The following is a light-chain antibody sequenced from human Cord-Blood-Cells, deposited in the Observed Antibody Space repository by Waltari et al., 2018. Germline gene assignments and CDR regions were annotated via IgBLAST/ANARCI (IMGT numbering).Light chain of an antibody. J-gene: IGKJ5*01. CDR2: AAS. V-gene: IGKV1-39*01. Sequence: DIQMTQSPSSLSASVGDRVTITCRASQSISSYLNWYQQKPGTAPKLLIYAASSLQSGVPSRFSGSGSGTDFTLTISRLQPEDFATYYCQQSYSTPITLGQGTRLEIK. CDR3: QQSYSTPIT. CDR1: QSISSY.